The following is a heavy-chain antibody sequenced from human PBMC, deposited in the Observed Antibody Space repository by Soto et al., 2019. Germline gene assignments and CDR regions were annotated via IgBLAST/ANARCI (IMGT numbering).Heavy chain of an antibody. Sequence: KVYCKTFGYACSSYDINCVRKKKGEGLEWMGWMNPNSGNTGHAQKFQGRVTLTSDTSISTAYMELNSLRSEDTAVYYCAIGQYSSTWYYAFDYWGHGTPVTVSS. V-gene: IGHV1-8*01. CDR3: AIGQYSSTWYYAFDY. D-gene: IGHD6-13*01. CDR2: MNPNSGNT. J-gene: IGHJ4*01. CDR1: GYACSSYD.